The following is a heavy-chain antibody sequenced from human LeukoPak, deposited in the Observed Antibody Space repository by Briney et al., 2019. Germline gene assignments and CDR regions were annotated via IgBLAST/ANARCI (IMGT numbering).Heavy chain of an antibody. CDR2: IYTTGTT. CDR1: NGSISIYY. D-gene: IGHD3-10*01. J-gene: IGHJ4*02. Sequence: PSETLSLTCTVSNGSISIYYWSWIRQPAGKGLEWIGHIYTTGTTDYNPSLKSRVTMSIDTSKNQFSLKLNSVTAADTAIYYCARDAKYYYGSRTYFFFEYWGQGTPLSVSS. V-gene: IGHV4-4*07. CDR3: ARDAKYYYGSRTYFFFEY.